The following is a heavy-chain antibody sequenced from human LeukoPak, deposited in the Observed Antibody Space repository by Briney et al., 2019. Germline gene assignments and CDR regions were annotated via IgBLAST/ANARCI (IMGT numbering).Heavy chain of an antibody. CDR3: ARLSGRSFDY. Sequence: GGSLRLPCAASGFTFSTYSMSWVRQAPGKGLEWVSYISSSSSTVYYADSVKGRFTISRDNAKNSLHLEANSLRDEDTAVFYCARLSGRSFDYWGQGTLVTVSS. V-gene: IGHV3-48*02. CDR1: GFTFSTYS. D-gene: IGHD1-20*01. CDR2: ISSSSSTV. J-gene: IGHJ4*02.